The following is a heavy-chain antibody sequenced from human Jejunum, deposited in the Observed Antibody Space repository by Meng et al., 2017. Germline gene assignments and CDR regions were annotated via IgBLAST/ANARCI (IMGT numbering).Heavy chain of an antibody. Sequence: QVQLQESGPGLVSPSEPLSLICTVSGGSVSSAGYQWGWIRQPPGKGLEWIGYASTNYNPSLKSRVTISLDTSKNQFSLKLSSVTAADTAVYYCARDHWGSLDYWGQGILVTVSS. V-gene: IGHV4-61*08. CDR1: GGSVSSAGYQ. J-gene: IGHJ4*02. CDR3: ARDHWGSLDY. CDR2: AST. D-gene: IGHD7-27*01.